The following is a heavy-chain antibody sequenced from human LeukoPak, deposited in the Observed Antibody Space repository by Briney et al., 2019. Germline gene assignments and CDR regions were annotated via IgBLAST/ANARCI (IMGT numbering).Heavy chain of an antibody. D-gene: IGHD3-22*01. CDR2: IKSKTDDGTT. J-gene: IGHJ4*02. Sequence: GGSLRLSCAASEFTLSDAWMSWVRQAPGKGLEWVGRIKSKTDDGTTDYAAPVQGRFTISRDDSKNTLYLQMNSLKTEDTAVYYCTTLRHLYHYDSSGYYYWGQGTLVTVSS. V-gene: IGHV3-15*01. CDR1: EFTLSDAW. CDR3: TTLRHLYHYDSSGYYY.